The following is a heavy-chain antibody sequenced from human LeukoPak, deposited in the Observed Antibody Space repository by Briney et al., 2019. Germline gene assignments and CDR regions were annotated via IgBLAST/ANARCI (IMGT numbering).Heavy chain of an antibody. Sequence: GSLRLSCAASGFTFSSYSMNWVRPAPGKGLEWGSSISSSSSYIYYADSVKGRFTISRDNAKNSLYLQMNSLRAEDTAVYYCARDLERGVAVFDDWGQGTLVIVSS. V-gene: IGHV3-21*01. J-gene: IGHJ4*02. CDR1: GFTFSSYS. CDR2: ISSSSSYI. D-gene: IGHD3-10*01. CDR3: ARDLERGVAVFDD.